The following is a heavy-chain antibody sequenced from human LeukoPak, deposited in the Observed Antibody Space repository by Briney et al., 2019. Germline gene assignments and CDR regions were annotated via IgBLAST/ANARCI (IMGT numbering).Heavy chain of an antibody. CDR2: IHYSGST. CDR3: ARDPYSGSYYDQ. CDR1: GGSISSYY. D-gene: IGHD1-26*01. J-gene: IGHJ4*02. V-gene: IGHV4-59*01. Sequence: SETLSLTCTVSGGSISSYYWSWIRQPPGKGLEWIGYIHYSGSTNYNPSLKSRVTISVDTSKNQFSLKLSSGTAADTAVYYCARDPYSGSYYDQWGQGTLVTVSS.